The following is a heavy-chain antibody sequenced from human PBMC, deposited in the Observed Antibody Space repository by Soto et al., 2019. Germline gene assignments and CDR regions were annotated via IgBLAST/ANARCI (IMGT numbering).Heavy chain of an antibody. CDR1: GGTCSSYG. D-gene: IGHD2-8*01. J-gene: IGHJ4*02. V-gene: IGHV3-30*18. CDR2: ISYDGSNK. CDR3: AKFPPGDIVLMVYDVY. Sequence: GGSLRLSWAASGGTCSSYGRHWVRQAPGKGLEWVAVISYDGSNKYYADSVKGRFTISRDNSKNTLYLQMNSLRAEDTAVYYCAKFPPGDIVLMVYDVYWGQGTLVTVSS.